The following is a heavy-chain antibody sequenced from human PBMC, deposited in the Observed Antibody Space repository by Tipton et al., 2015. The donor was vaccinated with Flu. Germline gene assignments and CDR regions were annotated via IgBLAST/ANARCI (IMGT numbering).Heavy chain of an antibody. CDR2: IYYSGST. Sequence: TLSLTCTVSGGSISSYFWSWIRQPPGKGLDWIGYIYYSGSTNYNPSLKSRVTISVDTSKNQSSLKLSSVTAADTAVYYCARSNGGFDYWGQGTLVTVSS. CDR3: ARSNGGFDY. J-gene: IGHJ4*02. V-gene: IGHV4-59*01. CDR1: GGSISSYF.